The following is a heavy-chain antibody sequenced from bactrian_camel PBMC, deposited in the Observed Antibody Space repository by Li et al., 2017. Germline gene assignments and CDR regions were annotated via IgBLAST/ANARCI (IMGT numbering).Heavy chain of an antibody. Sequence: QVQLVESGGGSVQAGGSLKLSCVRSGAISNNYCVGWFRQRPGKAREGVASIDSDGTISYANSVKGRFTISRDKAKNILNLEMNSLKPADTAMYYCASGTSDPYSDLPHSRRYKYWGQGTQVTVS. CDR1: GAISNNYC. CDR3: ASGTSDPYSDLPHSRRYKY. J-gene: IGHJ4*01. D-gene: IGHD3*01. V-gene: IGHV3S9*01. CDR2: IDSDGTI.